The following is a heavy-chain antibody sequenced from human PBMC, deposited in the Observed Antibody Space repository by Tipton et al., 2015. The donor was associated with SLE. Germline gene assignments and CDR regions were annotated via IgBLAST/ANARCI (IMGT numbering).Heavy chain of an antibody. Sequence: SLRLSCAGSGFPFDFYDIHWVRQAPGKGLEWAASVSYDGTNTSYVDSVEGRFTISRDDSKNTLYLQMDSLRADDTAVYYCARHGVDYGLDVWGQGTTVTVSS. V-gene: IGHV3-33*05. CDR1: GFPFDFYD. D-gene: IGHD2-15*01. J-gene: IGHJ6*02. CDR2: VSYDGTNT. CDR3: ARHGVDYGLDV.